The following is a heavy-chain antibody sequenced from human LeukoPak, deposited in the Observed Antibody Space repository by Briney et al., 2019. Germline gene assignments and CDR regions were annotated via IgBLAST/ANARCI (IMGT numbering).Heavy chain of an antibody. Sequence: VASVKVSCKASGYTFTGYYMHWVRQATGQGLEWMGWMNPNSGNTGYAQKFQGRVTMTRNTSISTAYMELSSLRSEDTAVYYCARDMVRGVILFDYWGQGTLVTVSS. V-gene: IGHV1-8*02. CDR3: ARDMVRGVILFDY. CDR1: GYTFTGYY. J-gene: IGHJ4*02. D-gene: IGHD3-10*01. CDR2: MNPNSGNT.